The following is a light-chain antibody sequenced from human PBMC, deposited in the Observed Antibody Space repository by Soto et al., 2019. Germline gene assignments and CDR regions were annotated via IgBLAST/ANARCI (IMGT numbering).Light chain of an antibody. Sequence: DIQMTQSPSTLSASVGDRVTITCRASQSISSWLAWDQQKPGKAPKLLIYDASSLESGVPSRFSGSGSGTEFTLTISSLQPDDFATYYCQQYNSYSPTFGGGTKVDIK. V-gene: IGKV1-5*01. J-gene: IGKJ4*01. CDR2: DAS. CDR3: QQYNSYSPT. CDR1: QSISSW.